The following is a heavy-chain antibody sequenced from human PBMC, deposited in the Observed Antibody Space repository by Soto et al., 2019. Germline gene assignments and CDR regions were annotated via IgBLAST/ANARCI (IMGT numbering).Heavy chain of an antibody. D-gene: IGHD6-6*01. CDR1: GFTFSSYA. Sequence: EVQLLESGGGLVQPGGSLRLSCAASGFTFSSYAMSWVRQAPGKGLEWVSAISGSGGSTYYADSVKGRFTISRDNSKNTLYLQMNSLRAEDTAVYYCAKVYDQLVSPSYYYGMDVWGQGTTVTVSS. V-gene: IGHV3-23*01. CDR3: AKVYDQLVSPSYYYGMDV. J-gene: IGHJ6*02. CDR2: ISGSGGST.